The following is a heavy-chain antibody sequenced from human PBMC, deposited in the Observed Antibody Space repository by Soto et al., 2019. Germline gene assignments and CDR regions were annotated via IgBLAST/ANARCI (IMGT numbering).Heavy chain of an antibody. J-gene: IGHJ4*02. D-gene: IGHD6-19*01. Sequence: QITLKESGPTLVKPTQTLTLTCTFSGFSLSSTRMAVGWIRQPPGKALEWLALIYWDDDKRYSPFLKSRLTITNDTSKNPVVLTMSNMDPADTARYYCAHIVVAGLGYYFDYWGQGTLVTVSS. CDR1: GFSLSSTRMA. CDR2: IYWDDDK. V-gene: IGHV2-5*02. CDR3: AHIVVAGLGYYFDY.